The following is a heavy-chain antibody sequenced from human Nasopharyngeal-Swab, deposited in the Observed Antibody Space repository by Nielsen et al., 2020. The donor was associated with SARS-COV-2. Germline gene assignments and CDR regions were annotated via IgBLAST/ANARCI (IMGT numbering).Heavy chain of an antibody. CDR3: ARGVGVDDFWSGRFDY. CDR2: IYSAGQT. CDR1: GFTVSGNF. V-gene: IGHV3-53*01. J-gene: IGHJ4*02. Sequence: GESLKISCAASGFTVSGNFMTWVRQAPGKGLEWVSVIYSAGQTNYADSVKGRFTIFRDNSKNTLYLQMNSLRAEDTAVYYCARGVGVDDFWSGRFDYWGQGTLVTVSS. D-gene: IGHD3-3*01.